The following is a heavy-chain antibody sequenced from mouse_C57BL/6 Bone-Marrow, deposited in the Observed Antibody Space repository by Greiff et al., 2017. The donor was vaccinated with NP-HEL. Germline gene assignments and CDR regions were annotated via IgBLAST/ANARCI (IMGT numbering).Heavy chain of an antibody. CDR3: TYGNYYYAMDY. Sequence: VQLQQSGTVLARPGASVKMSCKTSGYTFTSYWMHWVKQRPGQGLEWIGAIYPGNSDTSYNQKFKGKAKLTAVTSASTAYMELSSLTNANSAVYICTYGNYYYAMDYWGQGTSVTVSS. D-gene: IGHD2-1*01. CDR1: GYTFTSYW. V-gene: IGHV1-5*01. CDR2: IYPGNSDT. J-gene: IGHJ4*01.